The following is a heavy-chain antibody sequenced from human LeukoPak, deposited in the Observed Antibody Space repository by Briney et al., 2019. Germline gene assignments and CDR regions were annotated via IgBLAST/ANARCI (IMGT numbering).Heavy chain of an antibody. J-gene: IGHJ4*02. CDR2: INSDGSST. Sequence: GSLRLSCAASGFTFSSYWMHWVRQAPGKGLVWVSRINSDGSSTSYADSVKGRFTISRDNAKNTLYLQMNSLRAEDTAVYYCASKTALISGYYSWGQGTLVTVSS. CDR3: ASKTALISGYYS. V-gene: IGHV3-74*01. D-gene: IGHD3-22*01. CDR1: GFTFSSYW.